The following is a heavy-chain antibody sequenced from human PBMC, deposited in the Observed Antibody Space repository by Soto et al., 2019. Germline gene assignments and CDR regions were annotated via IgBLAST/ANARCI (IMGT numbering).Heavy chain of an antibody. CDR3: AKGGYTSPLDY. V-gene: IGHV3-23*01. CDR2: IRASDSST. CDR1: GVSGCRHA. J-gene: IGHJ4*02. D-gene: IGHD5-12*01. Sequence: AGSLGLSCAACGVSGCRHAMAGVRQAPGKGLEWVSTIRASDSSTYYADSVKGRFTISRDNSMNTLFLHMDSLRAEDTAIYYCAKGGYTSPLDYRGLGTLVTVSS.